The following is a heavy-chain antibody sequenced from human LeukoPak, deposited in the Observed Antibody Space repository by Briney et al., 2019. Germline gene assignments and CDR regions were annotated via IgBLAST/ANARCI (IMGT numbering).Heavy chain of an antibody. Sequence: SETLSLTCAVYGGSFSGYYWSWIRQPPGKGLEWIGEINHSGSTNYNPSLESRVTISVDTSKNQFSLKLSSVTAADTAVYYCARGPLLRYFDWLFGPFDYWGQGTLVTVSS. CDR2: INHSGST. V-gene: IGHV4-34*01. D-gene: IGHD3-9*01. CDR1: GGSFSGYY. CDR3: ARGPLLRYFDWLFGPFDY. J-gene: IGHJ4*02.